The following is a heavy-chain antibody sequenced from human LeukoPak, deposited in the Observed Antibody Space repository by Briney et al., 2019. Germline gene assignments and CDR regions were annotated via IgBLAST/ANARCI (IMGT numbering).Heavy chain of an antibody. Sequence: GGSLRLSCAASGFTFSSYSMNWVRQAPGKGLEWVSSISSSSSYIYYADSVKGRFTISRDNAKNSLYLQMNSLRAEDTAVYYCARAFYGDYAEGDYWGQGTLVTVSS. CDR2: ISSSSSYI. D-gene: IGHD4-17*01. J-gene: IGHJ4*02. CDR1: GFTFSSYS. V-gene: IGHV3-21*01. CDR3: ARAFYGDYAEGDY.